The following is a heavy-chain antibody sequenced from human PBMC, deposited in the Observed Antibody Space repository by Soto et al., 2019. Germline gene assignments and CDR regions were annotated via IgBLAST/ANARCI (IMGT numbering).Heavy chain of an antibody. D-gene: IGHD3-3*01. CDR2: ITGSGDST. J-gene: IGHJ4*02. V-gene: IGHV3-23*01. CDR1: GFTFSSYT. Sequence: GGSLRLSCAASGFTFSSYTMSWVRQAPGKGLEWVSAITGSGDSTYYADSVKGRFTVSRDNSKNTLYLQMNSLRAEDTAVYYCTKVFVFTIREGFDYWGLGTLVTVSS. CDR3: TKVFVFTIREGFDY.